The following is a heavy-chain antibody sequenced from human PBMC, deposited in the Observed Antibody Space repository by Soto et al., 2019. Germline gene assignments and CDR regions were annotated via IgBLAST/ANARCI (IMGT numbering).Heavy chain of an antibody. CDR1: GFTFSSYW. V-gene: IGHV3-7*03. D-gene: IGHD3-10*01. CDR3: AREGGYYYGSGSSYGMDV. CDR2: IKQDGSEK. J-gene: IGHJ6*02. Sequence: GGSLRLSCAASGFTFSSYWMSWGRQAPGKGLEWVANIKQDGSEKYYVDSVKGRFTISRDNAKNSLYLQMNSLRAEDTAVYYCAREGGYYYGSGSSYGMDVWGQGTTVTVSS.